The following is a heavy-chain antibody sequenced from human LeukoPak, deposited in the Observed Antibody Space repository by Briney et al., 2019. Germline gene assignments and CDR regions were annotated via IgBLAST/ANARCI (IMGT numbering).Heavy chain of an antibody. CDR2: IYYSGST. V-gene: IGHV4-31*03. CDR3: ARDSGSADLDY. D-gene: IGHD1-26*01. J-gene: IGHJ4*02. CDR1: GGSISSGGYY. Sequence: SQTLSLTCTVSGGSISSGGYYWSWIRQHPGKDLEWIGYIYYSGSTYYNPSLKSRVTISVDTSKNQFSLKLSSVTAADTAVYYCARDSGSADLDYWGQGTLATVSS.